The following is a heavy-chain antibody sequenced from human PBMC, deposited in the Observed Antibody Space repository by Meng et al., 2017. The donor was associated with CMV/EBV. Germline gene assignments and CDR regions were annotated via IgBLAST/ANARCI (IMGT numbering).Heavy chain of an antibody. V-gene: IGHV4-39*07. CDR3: AIIGYKEWDY. J-gene: IGHJ4*02. Sequence: GSLRLSCTVSGGSISSSSYYWGWIRQPPGKGLEWIGSIYYSGSTYYNPSLKSRVTISVDTSKNQFSLKLSSVTAADTAVYYCAIIGYKEWDYWGQGPLVTVSS. D-gene: IGHD3-3*01. CDR1: GGSISSSSYY. CDR2: IYYSGST.